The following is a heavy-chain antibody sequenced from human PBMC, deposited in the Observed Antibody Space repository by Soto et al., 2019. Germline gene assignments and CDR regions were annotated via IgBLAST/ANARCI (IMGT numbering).Heavy chain of an antibody. CDR3: ARVPSPPFYYYGMDV. J-gene: IGHJ6*02. Sequence: EVQLVESGGGLVKPGGSLRLSCAASGFTFSSYSMNWVRQAPGKGLEWVSSISSSSSYIYYADSVKGRFTISRDNAKNSRYLQMNSLRAEDTAVYYCARVPSPPFYYYGMDVWGQGTTVTVSS. CDR2: ISSSSSYI. CDR1: GFTFSSYS. V-gene: IGHV3-21*01.